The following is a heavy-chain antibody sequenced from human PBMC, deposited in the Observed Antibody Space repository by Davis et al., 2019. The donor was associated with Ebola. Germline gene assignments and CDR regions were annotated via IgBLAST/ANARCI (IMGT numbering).Heavy chain of an antibody. CDR3: AKQESLYGSSDY. Sequence: GESLKISCKGSGYSFTTFCIGWVRQMPGKGLEWMGVICPSDSDTRYSPSFLGQVTISADKSISTAYLQWSGLKASDAAIYYCAKQESLYGSSDYWGQGTLVTVSS. D-gene: IGHD3-22*01. CDR2: ICPSDSDT. CDR1: GYSFTTFC. V-gene: IGHV5-51*01. J-gene: IGHJ4*02.